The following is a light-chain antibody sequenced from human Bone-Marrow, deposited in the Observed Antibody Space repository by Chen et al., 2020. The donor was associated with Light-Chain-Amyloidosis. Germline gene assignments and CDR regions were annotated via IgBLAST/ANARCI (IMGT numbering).Light chain of an antibody. CDR2: EVT. J-gene: IGLJ1*01. V-gene: IGLV2-14*01. Sequence: QSALTQPAPVSGSPGQSIPIPCPGTSSDVGGDNHVSWYQQPPDKAPKLMIYEVTNRPSWVPDRFSGSKSDNTASLTISGLQTEDEADYCCSSYTITNTLVFGSGTRVTVL. CDR1: SSDVGGDNH. CDR3: SSYTITNTLV.